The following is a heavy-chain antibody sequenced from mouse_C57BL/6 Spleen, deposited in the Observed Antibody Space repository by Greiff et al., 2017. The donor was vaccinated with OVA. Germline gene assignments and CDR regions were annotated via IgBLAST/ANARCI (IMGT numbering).Heavy chain of an antibody. CDR1: GYTFTSYW. CDR2: IDPSDSST. D-gene: IGHD2-4*01. J-gene: IGHJ4*01. V-gene: IGHV1-50*01. Sequence: QVQLKQPGAELVKPGASVKLSCKASGYTFTSYWMQWVKQRPGQGLEWIGEIDPSDSSTNYNQKFKGKATLTVDTSSSTAYMQLSSLTSEDSAVYYCARNDYDDAMDYWGQGTSVTVSS. CDR3: ARNDYDDAMDY.